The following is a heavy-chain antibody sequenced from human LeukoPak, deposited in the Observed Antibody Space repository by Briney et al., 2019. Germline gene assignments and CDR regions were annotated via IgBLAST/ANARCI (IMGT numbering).Heavy chain of an antibody. Sequence: ASVKVSCKASGGTFSSYAISWVRQAPGQGLEWMGGIIPIFGTANYAQKFQGRVTITADESTSTAYMELSSLRSEDTAVYYCARGCSGYDSGYFDYWGQGTLVTVSS. CDR3: ARGCSGYDSGYFDY. CDR1: GGTFSSYA. J-gene: IGHJ4*02. V-gene: IGHV1-69*13. D-gene: IGHD5-12*01. CDR2: IIPIFGTA.